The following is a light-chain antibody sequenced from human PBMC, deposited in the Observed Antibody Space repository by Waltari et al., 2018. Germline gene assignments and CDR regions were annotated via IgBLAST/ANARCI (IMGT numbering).Light chain of an antibody. CDR1: SLSKQF. CDR2: KDT. J-gene: IGLJ2*01. V-gene: IGLV3-25*03. CDR3: QTADLGGDVV. Sequence: SYEVTQPPSVSVSPGQTARITCSGDSLSKQFVYWYQQKSGQAPVLVIFKDTERALGFPWRFSGSTSWTIVTLTINGVQAQDGADYYCQTADLGGDVVFVGGTKLTVL.